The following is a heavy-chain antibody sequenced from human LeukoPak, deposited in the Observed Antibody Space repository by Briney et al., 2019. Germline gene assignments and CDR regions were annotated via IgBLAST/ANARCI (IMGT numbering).Heavy chain of an antibody. CDR2: IYYTGST. Sequence: SETLSLTCTVSGASISSSSYYWGWIRQPPGKGLEWIGSIYYTGSTYYNPSLKSRVTISIDKSRNQFSLKLSSVTAADTAVYYCASYTTVTYHFDDWGQGTLVTVSS. CDR3: ASYTTVTYHFDD. D-gene: IGHD4-17*01. J-gene: IGHJ4*02. V-gene: IGHV4-39*01. CDR1: GASISSSSYY.